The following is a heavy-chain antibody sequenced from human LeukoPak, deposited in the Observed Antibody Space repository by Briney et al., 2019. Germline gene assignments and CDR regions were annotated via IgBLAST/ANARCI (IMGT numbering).Heavy chain of an antibody. D-gene: IGHD3-3*01. Sequence: SETLSLTCTVSGGSISSSSYYWGWIRQPPGKGLEWIGSIYYSGSTYYNPSLKGRVTISVDTSKNQFSLKLSSVTAADTAVYYCARLGVLRFLEWLTDWGQGTLVTVSS. CDR1: GGSISSSSYY. J-gene: IGHJ4*02. V-gene: IGHV4-39*01. CDR2: IYYSGST. CDR3: ARLGVLRFLEWLTD.